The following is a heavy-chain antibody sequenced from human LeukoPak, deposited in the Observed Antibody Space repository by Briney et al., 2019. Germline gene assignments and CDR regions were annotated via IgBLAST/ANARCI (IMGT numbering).Heavy chain of an antibody. CDR3: AKTSRRDSAYDSPFDY. V-gene: IGHV3-23*01. CDR1: GFTFSTYA. J-gene: IGHJ4*02. CDR2: VRGSGTDT. D-gene: IGHD5-12*01. Sequence: PGGSLCRTCAASGFTFSTYAMTWVRQAPGKGLEWVSAVRGSGTDTYYADSVKGRFTISRDNSKNTLYLQMNSLRAEDTAIYYCAKTSRRDSAYDSPFDYWGQGTLVTVSS.